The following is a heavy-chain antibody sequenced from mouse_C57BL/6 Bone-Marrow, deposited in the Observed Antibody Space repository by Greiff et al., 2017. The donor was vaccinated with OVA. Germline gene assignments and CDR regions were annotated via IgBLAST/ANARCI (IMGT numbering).Heavy chain of an antibody. J-gene: IGHJ3*01. D-gene: IGHD2-5*01. CDR2: ISSGSSTI. V-gene: IGHV5-17*01. CDR3: ASYSNSLAY. Sequence: DVMLVESGGGLVKPGGSLKLSCAASGFTFSDYGMHWVRQAPEKGLEWVAYISSGSSTIYYADTVKGRFTISRDNAKNTLFLQMTSLRSEDTAMYYCASYSNSLAYWGQGTLVTVSA. CDR1: GFTFSDYG.